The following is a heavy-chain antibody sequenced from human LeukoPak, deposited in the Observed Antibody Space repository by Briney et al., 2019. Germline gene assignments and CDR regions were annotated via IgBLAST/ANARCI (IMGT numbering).Heavy chain of an antibody. CDR2: IYYSGST. CDR3: ARARSGSYHFDY. D-gene: IGHD3-10*01. V-gene: IGHV4-59*01. CDR1: GGSISSYY. J-gene: IGHJ4*02. Sequence: PSETLSLTCTVSGGSISSYYWSWIRQPPGKGLEWIGYIYYSGSTNYNPSLKSRVTISVDTSKNQFSLKLSSVTAADTAVYYCARARSGSYHFDYWGQGTLVTVSS.